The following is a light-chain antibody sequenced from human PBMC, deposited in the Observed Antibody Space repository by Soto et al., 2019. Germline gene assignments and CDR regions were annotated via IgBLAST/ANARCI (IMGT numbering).Light chain of an antibody. CDR3: QSSNIWPLT. J-gene: IGKJ4*02. V-gene: IGKV3-15*01. CDR2: DTS. Sequence: EVVLPQSPATLSVSPGEGVTLSCRASQGIVDTLAWYQHKPGQTPRLLSYDTSARATGLPARFSGSMSGPEFPHTGDSLQSEDFEIYYCQSSNIWPLTFGGGTKVESK. CDR1: QGIVDT.